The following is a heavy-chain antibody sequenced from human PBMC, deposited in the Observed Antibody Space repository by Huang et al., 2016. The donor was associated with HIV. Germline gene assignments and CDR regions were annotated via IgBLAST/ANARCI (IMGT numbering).Heavy chain of an antibody. CDR3: ARTAYSYGFRQGYNWFDP. CDR2: IIPIFGTA. V-gene: IGHV1-69*13. D-gene: IGHD5-18*01. J-gene: IGHJ5*02. CDR1: GGTFSSYA. Sequence: QVLLVQSGAEVRKPGSSVKVSCTAFGGTFSSYAISWVRQAPGQGIAWMGGIIPIFGTANYTPKFQGRVTITVDESTNTGYMELTRLTSEDTAVYYCARTAYSYGFRQGYNWFDPWGQGTPVTVSS.